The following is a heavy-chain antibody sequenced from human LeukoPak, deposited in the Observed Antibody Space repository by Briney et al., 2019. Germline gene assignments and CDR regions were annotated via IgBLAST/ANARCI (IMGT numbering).Heavy chain of an antibody. D-gene: IGHD6-19*01. V-gene: IGHV3-48*03. J-gene: IGHJ4*02. CDR2: ISSSGSTI. CDR1: GFTFSSYE. Sequence: GGSLRLSCAASGFTFSSYEMNWVRQAPGKGLEWVSYISSSGSTIYYADSVKGRFTISRDNAKNSPYLQMNSLRAEDTAVYYCARGLIAVAGFFDYWGQGTLVTVSS. CDR3: ARGLIAVAGFFDY.